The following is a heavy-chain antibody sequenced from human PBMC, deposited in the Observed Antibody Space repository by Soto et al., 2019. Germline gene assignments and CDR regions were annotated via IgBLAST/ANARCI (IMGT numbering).Heavy chain of an antibody. Sequence: GGSLRLSCAASGFTFSNYAMHWVRQAPGKGLEWVAVISYDGSNTYYADSVKGRFTISRDNSKNTLYLQMDSLRSEDTAVYYCARDPGYSYGNTWGQGTLVTVSS. CDR1: GFTFSNYA. CDR3: ARDPGYSYGNT. V-gene: IGHV3-30-3*01. J-gene: IGHJ5*02. D-gene: IGHD5-18*01. CDR2: ISYDGSNT.